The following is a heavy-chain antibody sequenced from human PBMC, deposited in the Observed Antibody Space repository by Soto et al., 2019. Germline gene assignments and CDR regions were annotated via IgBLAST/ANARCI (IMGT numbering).Heavy chain of an antibody. CDR1: GDSVSSSSYY. V-gene: IGHV4-31*03. CDR3: ASGLGYKA. D-gene: IGHD5-12*01. CDR2: IHHSGTT. J-gene: IGHJ5*02. Sequence: QVQLQESGPGLVKPSQTLSLTCTVSGDSVSSSSYYWSWIRQHPGKGQEWIGYIHHSGTTYCNPSLKSRITLSVDTSKNQFSLRLSSVTAADTAVYYCASGLGYKAWGQGTLVTVSS.